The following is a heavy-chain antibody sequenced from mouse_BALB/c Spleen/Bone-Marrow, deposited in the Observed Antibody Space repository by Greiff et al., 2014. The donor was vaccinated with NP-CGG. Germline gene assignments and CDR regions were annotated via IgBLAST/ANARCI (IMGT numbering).Heavy chain of an antibody. CDR2: IDPANGNT. Sequence: VQLQQPGAELVKPGASVKLSCTASGFNIKDTYMHWVKQRPEQGLEWIGRIDPANGNTKYDPKFQGKATITADTSSNTAYLQLSNLTSEDTAVYYCASYYYGSSSFAYWGQGTLVTVSA. V-gene: IGHV14-3*02. J-gene: IGHJ3*01. D-gene: IGHD1-1*01. CDR3: ASYYYGSSSFAY. CDR1: GFNIKDTY.